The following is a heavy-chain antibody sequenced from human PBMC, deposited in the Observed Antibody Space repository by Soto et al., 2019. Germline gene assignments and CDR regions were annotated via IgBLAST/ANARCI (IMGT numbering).Heavy chain of an antibody. J-gene: IGHJ5*02. D-gene: IGHD3-10*01. CDR1: GFDFKTHD. V-gene: IGHV3-13*05. CDR3: ARGRSHDFASGRAPKFDP. Sequence: EVQLVESGGGMVQPGGSLRLSCVASGFDFKTHDMHWVRQITGEGLEWVSGIDTLLDPFYADSVRDRFTISRENAKTSVHLQMNSLRTGDTGVYYCARGRSHDFASGRAPKFDPRGQGTLVTVSS. CDR2: IDTLLDP.